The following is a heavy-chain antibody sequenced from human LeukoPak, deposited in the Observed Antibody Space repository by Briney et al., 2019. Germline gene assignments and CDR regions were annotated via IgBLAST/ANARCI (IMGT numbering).Heavy chain of an antibody. Sequence: GGSLRLSCAASGFTFGSYWMTWVRQAPGKGLEWVANINQDGSQKYYVDSVKGRFTISRDNAKNTLYLQMNSLRAEDTAVYYCARGRIAVAGRAFDIWGQGTMVTVSS. CDR1: GFTFGSYW. J-gene: IGHJ3*02. CDR3: ARGRIAVAGRAFDI. V-gene: IGHV3-7*01. CDR2: INQDGSQK. D-gene: IGHD6-19*01.